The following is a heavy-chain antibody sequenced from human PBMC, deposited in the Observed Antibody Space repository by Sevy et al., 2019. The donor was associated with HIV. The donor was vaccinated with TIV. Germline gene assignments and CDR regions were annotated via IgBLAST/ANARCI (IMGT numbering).Heavy chain of an antibody. J-gene: IGHJ6*02. Sequence: ASVKVSCKVSGYTLTELSMHWVLQAPGKGLEWMGGFDPEHGETIYAQKFQGRVTMTEDTSTDTAYMELSSLRSEDTAVYYCATVDLLTGSGFYGMDVWGQRTTVTVSS. CDR3: ATVDLLTGSGFYGMDV. CDR2: FDPEHGET. D-gene: IGHD3-9*01. CDR1: GYTLTELS. V-gene: IGHV1-24*01.